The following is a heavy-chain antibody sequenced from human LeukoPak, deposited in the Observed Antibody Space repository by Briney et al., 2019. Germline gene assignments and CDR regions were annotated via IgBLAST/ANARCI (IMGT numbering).Heavy chain of an antibody. Sequence: GGSLRLSCAASGFTFNTYNMNWVCQAPGKGLEWVSYISSSSSTMCYADSVKGRFTISRDNAKNSLYLQMDSLRAEDTAVYYCATDDYGGLDYWGQGTLVTVSS. CDR1: GFTFNTYN. D-gene: IGHD4-23*01. CDR3: ATDDYGGLDY. J-gene: IGHJ4*02. CDR2: ISSSSSTM. V-gene: IGHV3-48*01.